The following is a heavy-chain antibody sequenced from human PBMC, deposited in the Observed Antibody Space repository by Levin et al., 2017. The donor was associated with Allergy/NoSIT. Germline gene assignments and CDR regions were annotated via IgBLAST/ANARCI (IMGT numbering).Heavy chain of an antibody. J-gene: IGHJ5*02. Sequence: GGSLRLSCAASGFTFSDYYMSWIRQAPGKGLEWVSYISSSGSTIYYADSVKGRFTISRDNAKNSLYLQMNSLRAEDTAVYYCARGILDAPRSRWFDPWGQGTLVTVSS. V-gene: IGHV3-11*01. D-gene: IGHD2-15*01. CDR2: ISSSGSTI. CDR3: ARGILDAPRSRWFDP. CDR1: GFTFSDYY.